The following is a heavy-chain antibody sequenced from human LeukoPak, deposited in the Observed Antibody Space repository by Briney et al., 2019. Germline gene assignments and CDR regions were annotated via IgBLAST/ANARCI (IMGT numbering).Heavy chain of an antibody. CDR1: GFSFTNTW. J-gene: IGHJ3*02. V-gene: IGHV3-15*01. CDR3: ATEGGSGSYYGDDAFDM. CDR2: VKSKADDGTT. Sequence: GGSLRLSCEASGFSFTNTWMSWVRQAPGKGLEWGGRVKSKADDGTTDYAAPVQGRFTISRDDSKNTLSLQMNSLKTEDTAVYYCATEGGSGSYYGDDAFDMWGQGTMVTVSS. D-gene: IGHD3-10*01.